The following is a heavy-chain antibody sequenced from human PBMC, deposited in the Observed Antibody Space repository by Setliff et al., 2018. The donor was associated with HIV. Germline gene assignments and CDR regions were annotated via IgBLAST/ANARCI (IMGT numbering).Heavy chain of an antibody. CDR2: IWYDGSNE. Sequence: PVGSLRLSCGASGFTFSTHAMHWVRQAPGKGLEWVAIIWYDGSNEYYADSVRGRFTISRDNAKSSLFLQMNSLRAEDTAVYYCVRRGEVAGADRHFDSWGQGTLVTVSS. D-gene: IGHD6-19*01. J-gene: IGHJ4*02. V-gene: IGHV3-33*03. CDR3: VRRGEVAGADRHFDS. CDR1: GFTFSTHA.